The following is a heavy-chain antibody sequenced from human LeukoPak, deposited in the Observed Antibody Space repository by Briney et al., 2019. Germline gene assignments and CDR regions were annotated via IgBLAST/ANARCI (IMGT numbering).Heavy chain of an antibody. CDR3: ARDFDMGITPGDDFDF. J-gene: IGHJ4*02. CDR2: IKEDGTYT. CDR1: GFIFSKYW. V-gene: IGHV3-74*01. Sequence: GGSLRLSCAASGFIFSKYWMHWVRHTPGEGLVWGARIKEDGTYTIYADSVKGRFTISRDNARNTVFLQMNSLRAEDTAVYYCARDFDMGITPGDDFDFWGQGTLVTVSS. D-gene: IGHD3-9*01.